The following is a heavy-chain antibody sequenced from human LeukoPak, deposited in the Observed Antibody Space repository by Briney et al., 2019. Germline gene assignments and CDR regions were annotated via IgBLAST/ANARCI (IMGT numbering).Heavy chain of an antibody. CDR1: GLTFSGYG. J-gene: IGHJ4*02. Sequence: PGGSLRLSCAASGLTFSGYGMHWVRQAPGKGLEWVAIIWYDGSIKYYVDSVKGRFTISRDNSKNTLYLQMNSLRGDDTAVYYCANPQSRGYDYLDYWGQGTLVTVSS. V-gene: IGHV3-30*02. CDR2: IWYDGSIK. CDR3: ANPQSRGYDYLDY. D-gene: IGHD5-12*01.